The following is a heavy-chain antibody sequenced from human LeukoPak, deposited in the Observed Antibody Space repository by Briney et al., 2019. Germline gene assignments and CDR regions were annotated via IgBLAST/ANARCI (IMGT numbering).Heavy chain of an antibody. CDR3: ARDSYDYVWGSYPFDI. V-gene: IGHV4-30-4*01. Sequence: PSETLSLTCTVSGGSISSGDYYWSWIRQPPGKGLEWIGHIYYSGSTYYNPSLKSRVTISVDTSKNQFSLKLSSVTAADTAVYYCARDSYDYVWGSYPFDIWGQGTMVTVSS. CDR1: GGSISSGDYY. D-gene: IGHD3-16*02. CDR2: IYYSGST. J-gene: IGHJ3*02.